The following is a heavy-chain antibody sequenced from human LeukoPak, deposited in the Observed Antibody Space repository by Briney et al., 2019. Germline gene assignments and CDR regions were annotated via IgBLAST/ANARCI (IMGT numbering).Heavy chain of an antibody. CDR2: MNPNSGNT. Sequence: ASVKVSCKASGYTFTSYDINWVRQATGQGLEWMGWMNPNSGNTGYAQKFQGRVTMTGNTSISTAYMELSSLRSEDTAVYYCARAGLGGVAVAGRLGYWGQGTLVTVSS. J-gene: IGHJ4*02. D-gene: IGHD6-19*01. V-gene: IGHV1-8*01. CDR1: GYTFTSYD. CDR3: ARAGLGGVAVAGRLGY.